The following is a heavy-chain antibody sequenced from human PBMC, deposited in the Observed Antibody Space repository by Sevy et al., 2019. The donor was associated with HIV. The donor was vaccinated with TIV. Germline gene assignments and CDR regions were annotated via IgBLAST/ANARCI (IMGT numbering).Heavy chain of an antibody. CDR3: ARDWRGYIGSGSDYYYYGMDV. CDR1: GFAFNSYW. V-gene: IGHV3-7*03. D-gene: IGHD3-10*01. J-gene: IGHJ6*02. CDR2: IKEDGSEK. Sequence: GGSLRLSCAASGFAFNSYWMGWVRQAPGMGLQWVGTIKEDGSEKYYVDSMKGRFTISRDNAKNSLYLQMNSLRAEDTAVYYCARDWRGYIGSGSDYYYYGMDVWGQGTTVTVSS.